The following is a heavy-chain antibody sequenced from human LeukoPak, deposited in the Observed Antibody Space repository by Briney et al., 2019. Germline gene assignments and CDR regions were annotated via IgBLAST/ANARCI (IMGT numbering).Heavy chain of an antibody. Sequence: ASVKVSCKASGYTFTGYYMHWVRQAPGRGLEWMGWINPNSGGTNYAQKFQGRVTMTRDTSISTAYMELSRLRSDDTAVYYCARGGYYGSGTGGFDYWGQGTLVTVSS. J-gene: IGHJ4*02. V-gene: IGHV1-2*02. CDR2: INPNSGGT. CDR3: ARGGYYGSGTGGFDY. D-gene: IGHD3-10*01. CDR1: GYTFTGYY.